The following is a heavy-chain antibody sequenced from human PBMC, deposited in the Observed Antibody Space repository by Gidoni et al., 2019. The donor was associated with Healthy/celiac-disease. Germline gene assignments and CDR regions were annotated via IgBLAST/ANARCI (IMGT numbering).Heavy chain of an antibody. J-gene: IGHJ4*02. D-gene: IGHD3-16*02. CDR3: ARAGNDYVWGSYRYSY. Sequence: QVQLVQSGAEVKKPGSSVQVSCKASGGTFSSYAISWVRQAPGQGLEWMGRIIPIFGTANYAQKFQGRVTITADKSTSTAYMELSSLRSEDTAVYYCARAGNDYVWGSYRYSYWGQGTLVTVSS. V-gene: IGHV1-69*06. CDR2: IIPIFGTA. CDR1: GGTFSSYA.